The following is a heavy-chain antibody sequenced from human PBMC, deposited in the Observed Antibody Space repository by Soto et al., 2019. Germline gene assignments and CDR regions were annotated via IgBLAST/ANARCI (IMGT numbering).Heavy chain of an antibody. Sequence: PSETLSLTCAVYGGSFSGYYWSWIRQPPGKGLEWIGEINHSGSTNYNPSHKSRVTITVDTSKNQFSLNLSSLTAADTAVYYCARGLPVDYWGQGTLVTVSS. V-gene: IGHV4-34*01. CDR3: ARGLPVDY. CDR1: GGSFSGYY. CDR2: INHSGST. J-gene: IGHJ4*02.